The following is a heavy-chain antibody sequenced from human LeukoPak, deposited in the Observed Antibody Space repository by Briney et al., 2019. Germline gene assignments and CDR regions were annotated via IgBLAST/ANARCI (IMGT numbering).Heavy chain of an antibody. CDR1: GFSLSTSGVG. Sequence: SGPTLVNPTQTLTLTCTFSGFSLSTSGVGVGWIRQPPGKALEWLALIYWDDDKRCSPSLKSRLTITKDTSKNQVVLTMTNMDPVDTATYYCAHRRTETLRYFDWYFDYWGQGTLVTVSS. V-gene: IGHV2-5*02. J-gene: IGHJ4*02. CDR2: IYWDDDK. D-gene: IGHD3-9*01. CDR3: AHRRTETLRYFDWYFDY.